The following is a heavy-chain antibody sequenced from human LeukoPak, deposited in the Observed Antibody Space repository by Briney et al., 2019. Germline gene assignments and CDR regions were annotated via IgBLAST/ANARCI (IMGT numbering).Heavy chain of an antibody. Sequence: GASVKVSCKASGYTFTSYGISWVRQAPGQGLEWMGWISAYNGNTNYAQKLQGRVTMTTDTSTSTAYMELRSLRSDDTAVYYCARVVLYYGSGSRYYFDYRGQGTLVTVSS. D-gene: IGHD3-10*01. V-gene: IGHV1-18*01. CDR3: ARVVLYYGSGSRYYFDY. CDR2: ISAYNGNT. CDR1: GYTFTSYG. J-gene: IGHJ4*02.